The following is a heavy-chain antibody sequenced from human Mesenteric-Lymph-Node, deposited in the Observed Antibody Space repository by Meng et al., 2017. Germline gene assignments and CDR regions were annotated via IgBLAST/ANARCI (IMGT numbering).Heavy chain of an antibody. CDR3: ARERRTYSQYFDY. Sequence: QKPAGQGWAQPSLRRSLARAIYSAAVSSTSTYWHWWGRYPPRAVEWLGRRYYTYKWYHAYAECVKSRISINIDTSKNKVYLQMNYVKPEDTAVYYCARERRTYSQYFDYWGQGTLVTVAS. V-gene: IGHV6-1*01. J-gene: IGHJ4*02. D-gene: IGHD1-26*01. CDR1: SAAVSSTSTY. CDR2: RYYTYKWYH.